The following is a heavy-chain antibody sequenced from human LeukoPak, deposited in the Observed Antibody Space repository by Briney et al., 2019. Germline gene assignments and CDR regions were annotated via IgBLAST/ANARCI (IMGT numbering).Heavy chain of an antibody. V-gene: IGHV4-34*01. Sequence: PSETLSLTCAVYGGSFSGYYWSWIRQPPGKGLEWIGEINHSGSTNYNPSLESRVTISVDTSKNQFSLKLSSVTAADTAVDYCARGGYSYGYVWGGGNYYYYMDVWGKGTTVTVSS. CDR3: ARGGYSYGYVWGGGNYYYYMDV. D-gene: IGHD5-18*01. CDR1: GGSFSGYY. CDR2: INHSGST. J-gene: IGHJ6*03.